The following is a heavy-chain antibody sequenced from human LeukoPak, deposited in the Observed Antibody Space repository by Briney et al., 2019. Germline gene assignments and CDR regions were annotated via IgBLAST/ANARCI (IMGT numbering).Heavy chain of an antibody. J-gene: IGHJ3*02. V-gene: IGHV4-31*03. CDR2: IYYSGST. D-gene: IGHD5-18*01. CDR3: ARSSTRVWIQLWSSGAFDI. CDR1: GGSISSGGYY. Sequence: SQTLSRTCTVSGGSISSGGYYRSWIRQHPGKGLEWIGYIYYSGSTYYNPSLKSRVTISVDTSKNQFSLKLSSVTAADTAVYYCARSSTRVWIQLWSSGAFDIWGQGTMVTVSS.